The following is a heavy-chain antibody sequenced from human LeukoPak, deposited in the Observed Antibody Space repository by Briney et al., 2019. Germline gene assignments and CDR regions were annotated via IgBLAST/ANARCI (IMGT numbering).Heavy chain of an antibody. J-gene: IGHJ4*02. D-gene: IGHD3-3*01. V-gene: IGHV3-11*04. CDR3: AREASGYYHVFDS. CDR2: ITNSGRST. CDR1: GFSLSTYF. Sequence: GGSLRLSCEASGFSLSTYFLSWIRQAPGKGLEWVSYITNSGRSTKYADAVKGRFTISRDNAKQSIYLEMTDLRAEDTAVYYCAREASGYYHVFDSWGQGTLVTVSS.